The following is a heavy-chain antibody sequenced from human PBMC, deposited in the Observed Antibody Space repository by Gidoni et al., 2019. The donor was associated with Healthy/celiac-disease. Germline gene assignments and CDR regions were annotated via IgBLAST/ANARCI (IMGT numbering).Heavy chain of an antibody. CDR2: IYYSGST. D-gene: IGHD2-15*01. Sequence: QLQLQESGPGLVKPSETLSLTCTVSGGSICSSSYYWGWSRQPPGKGLEWIGSIYYSGSTYYNPSLKSRVTISVDTSKNQFSLKLSSVTAADTAVYYCARLVGCSGGSCYSDYWGQGTLVTVSS. CDR3: ARLVGCSGGSCYSDY. J-gene: IGHJ4*02. V-gene: IGHV4-39*01. CDR1: GGSICSSSYY.